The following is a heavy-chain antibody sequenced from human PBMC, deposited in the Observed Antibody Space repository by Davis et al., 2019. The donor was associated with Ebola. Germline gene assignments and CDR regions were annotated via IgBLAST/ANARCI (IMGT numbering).Heavy chain of an antibody. CDR2: IYYSGST. CDR3: ATRGSAATSFDH. Sequence: PSETLSLTCTVSGGSISRGGSYWSWVRQVPGKGLEWIGYIYYSGSTYYKPSLKSRVTISLDTSKNQFSLNLSSVTAADTAVYYCATRGSAATSFDHWGQGTLVTVSS. J-gene: IGHJ4*02. V-gene: IGHV4-31*03. D-gene: IGHD2-15*01. CDR1: GGSISRGGSY.